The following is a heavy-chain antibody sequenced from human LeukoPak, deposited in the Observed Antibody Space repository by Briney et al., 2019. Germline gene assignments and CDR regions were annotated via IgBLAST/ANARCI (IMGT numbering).Heavy chain of an antibody. CDR3: ARREAVGAMSDFDD. J-gene: IGHJ4*02. Sequence: PGGSLRLSCAASGFSVTAYGIHWARQAPGKGLEWVATIQWDGSNKYYVDSVKGRFTDSRDNSKNTVYLQMNSLRSEDTAVYYCARREAVGAMSDFDDWGQGTLVTVSS. CDR1: GFSVTAYG. V-gene: IGHV3-30*02. CDR2: IQWDGSNK. D-gene: IGHD1-26*01.